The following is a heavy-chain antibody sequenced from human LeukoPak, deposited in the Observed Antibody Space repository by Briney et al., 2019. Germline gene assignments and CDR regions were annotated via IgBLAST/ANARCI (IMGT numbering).Heavy chain of an antibody. CDR3: ARAVVVVAATLGDP. CDR1: GFTFSSYS. D-gene: IGHD2-15*01. V-gene: IGHV3-48*01. J-gene: IGHJ5*02. Sequence: GGSLRLSCAASGFTFSSYSMNWVRQAPGKGLEWVSYISSSSSTIYYADSVKGRFTISRDNAKNSLYLQMNSLRAEDTAVYYCARAVVVVAATLGDPWGQGTLVTVSS. CDR2: ISSSSSTI.